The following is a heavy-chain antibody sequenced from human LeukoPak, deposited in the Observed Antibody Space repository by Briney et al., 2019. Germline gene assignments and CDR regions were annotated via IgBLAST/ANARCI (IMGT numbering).Heavy chain of an antibody. D-gene: IGHD3-10*01. Sequence: PPGGSLRLSCAASGFTFSSYAMSWVRQAPGKGLEWVSIITSGVGITYYADSVKGRFTISRDNSKNTLYLQMNSLRAEDTAVYYCAKGDYYDFDYWGQGTLVTVSS. CDR3: AKGDYYDFDY. V-gene: IGHV3-23*01. CDR2: ITSGVGIT. J-gene: IGHJ4*02. CDR1: GFTFSSYA.